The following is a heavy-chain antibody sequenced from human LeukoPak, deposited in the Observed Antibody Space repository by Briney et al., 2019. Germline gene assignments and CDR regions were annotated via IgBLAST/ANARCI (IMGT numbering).Heavy chain of an antibody. J-gene: IGHJ4*02. D-gene: IGHD2-2*01. V-gene: IGHV3-48*03. CDR2: ISSSGSTI. CDR1: GFTFSSYE. CDR3: TVKGYCSSTSCSLDY. Sequence: GGSLRLSCAASGFTFSSYEMNWVRQAPGKGLEWVSYISSSGSTIYYADSVKGRFTISRDNAKNSLYLQMNSLRAEDTAVYYCTVKGYCSSTSCSLDYSGGGTLVTASS.